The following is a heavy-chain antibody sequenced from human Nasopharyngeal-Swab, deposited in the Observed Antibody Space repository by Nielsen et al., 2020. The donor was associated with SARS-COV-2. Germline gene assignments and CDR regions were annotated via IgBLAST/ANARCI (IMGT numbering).Heavy chain of an antibody. D-gene: IGHD3-22*01. J-gene: IGHJ3*02. CDR3: AREEDYDSSGYASDAFDI. V-gene: IGHV7-4-1*02. CDR2: INTNTGNP. Sequence: WVRQAPEQGLEWMGWINTNTGNPTYAQGFTGRFVFSLDTSVSTAYLQISSLKAEDTAVYYCAREEDYDSSGYASDAFDIWGQGTMVTVSS.